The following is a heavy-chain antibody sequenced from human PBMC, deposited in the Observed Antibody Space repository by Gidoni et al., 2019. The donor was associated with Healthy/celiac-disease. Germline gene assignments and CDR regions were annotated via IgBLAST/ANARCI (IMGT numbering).Heavy chain of an antibody. D-gene: IGHD2-15*01. CDR3: AASLVGVALDLGWFDP. V-gene: IGHV4-59*01. CDR1: GGSISSYY. J-gene: IGHJ5*02. CDR2: IYYSGST. Sequence: QVQLQESGPGLVKPSETLSLTCTVSGGSISSYYWSWIRQPPGKGLEWIGYIYYSGSTNYNPSLKSRVTISVDTSKNQFSLKLSSVTAADTAVYYCAASLVGVALDLGWFDPWGQGTLVTVSS.